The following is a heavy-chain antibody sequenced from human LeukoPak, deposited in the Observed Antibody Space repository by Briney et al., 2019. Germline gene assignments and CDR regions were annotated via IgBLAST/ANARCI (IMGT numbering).Heavy chain of an antibody. D-gene: IGHD5-12*01. CDR2: IYTSGST. Sequence: SQTLSLTCTVSGGSISSGSYYWSWIRQPAGKGLEWIGRIYTSGSTNYNPSLKSRVTISVDTSKNQFSLKLSSVTAADTAVYYCARGYSGYDPSGFDYWGQGTLVTVSS. V-gene: IGHV4-61*02. CDR1: GGSISSGSYY. J-gene: IGHJ4*02. CDR3: ARGYSGYDPSGFDY.